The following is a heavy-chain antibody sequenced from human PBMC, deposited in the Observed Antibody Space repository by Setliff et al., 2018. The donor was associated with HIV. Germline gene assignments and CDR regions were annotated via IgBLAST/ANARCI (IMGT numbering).Heavy chain of an antibody. CDR3: ARAAYSGTYVWEPATDL. J-gene: IGHJ2*01. Sequence: KHSETLSLTCSVSGGSIRSGSYYWSWIRQPAGKGLEWIGHIYSTGGTRYNPSLESRLTILVDTSRNQFSLNLSSVTAADTAVYYCARAAYSGTYVWEPATDLWGRGTLVTVSS. CDR2: IYSTGGT. CDR1: GGSIRSGSYY. D-gene: IGHD1-26*01. V-gene: IGHV4-61*09.